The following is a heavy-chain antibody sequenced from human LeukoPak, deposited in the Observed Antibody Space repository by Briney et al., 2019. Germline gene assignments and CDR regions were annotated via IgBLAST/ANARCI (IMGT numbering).Heavy chain of an antibody. CDR1: GFTFSSYA. Sequence: GGSLRLSCEASGFTFSSYAMNWVRQAPGKGLDWVSSISTGDYTYYADSVKGRFTISRDNSKNTLYLQMNSLIAEDTAIYYCAKGHSSGWLPAHWGQGTLVTVSS. D-gene: IGHD6-19*01. CDR2: ISTGDYT. CDR3: AKGHSSGWLPAH. J-gene: IGHJ4*02. V-gene: IGHV3-23*01.